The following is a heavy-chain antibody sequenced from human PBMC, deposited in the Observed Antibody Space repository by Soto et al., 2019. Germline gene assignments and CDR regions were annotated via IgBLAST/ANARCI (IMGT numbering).Heavy chain of an antibody. CDR3: ADVEMATTTGAFDI. V-gene: IGHV3-48*03. J-gene: IGHJ3*02. CDR2: ISSSGSTI. CDR1: GFTFSSYE. Sequence: PGGSLRLSCAASGFTFSSYEMNWVRQAPGKGLEWVSYISSSGSTIYYADSVKGRFTISRDNAKNSLYLQMNSLRAEDTAVYYCADVEMATTTGAFDIWGQGTMVTVSS. D-gene: IGHD5-12*01.